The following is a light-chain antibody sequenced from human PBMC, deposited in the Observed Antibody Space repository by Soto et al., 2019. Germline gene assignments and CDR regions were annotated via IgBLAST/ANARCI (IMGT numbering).Light chain of an antibody. J-gene: IGLJ3*02. CDR2: EVT. Sequence: QYALTQPASVSGSPGQSITISCTGTSSDVGGYNYVSWYQHHPGKAPKLMIYEVTNWPSGVSNRFSGSKSGNTASLTISGLQAEDEADYYCSSYTTSDTLVFGGGTKLTVL. CDR1: SSDVGGYNY. CDR3: SSYTTSDTLV. V-gene: IGLV2-14*01.